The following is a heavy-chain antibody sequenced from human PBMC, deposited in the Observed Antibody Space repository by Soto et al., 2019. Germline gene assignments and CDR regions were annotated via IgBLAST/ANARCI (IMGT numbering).Heavy chain of an antibody. V-gene: IGHV5-51*01. CDR1: GYSFTSYW. J-gene: IGHJ6*02. D-gene: IGHD5-18*01. Sequence: GESLKISCKGSGYSFTSYWIGWVRQMPGKGLEWMGIIYPGDSDTRYSPSFQGQVTISADKSISTAYLQWSSLKASDTALYYFARQGVDTAMADGMDVWGQGTTVTVSS. CDR3: ARQGVDTAMADGMDV. CDR2: IYPGDSDT.